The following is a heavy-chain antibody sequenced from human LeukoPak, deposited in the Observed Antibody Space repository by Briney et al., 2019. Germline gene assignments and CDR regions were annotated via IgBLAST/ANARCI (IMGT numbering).Heavy chain of an antibody. V-gene: IGHV3-69-1*01. CDR3: AQQNSYGSLDF. CDR1: GFSIRMPS. J-gene: IGHJ4*02. Sequence: GGSLRLSCAASGFSIRMPSMTWVRQAPGRGLEWVSYIWTSSAIHYADSVKGRFTISRDNAKNSVYLQMNSLRDEDTAMYYCAQQNSYGSLDFWGQGILVTVSS. D-gene: IGHD5-18*01. CDR2: IWTSSAI.